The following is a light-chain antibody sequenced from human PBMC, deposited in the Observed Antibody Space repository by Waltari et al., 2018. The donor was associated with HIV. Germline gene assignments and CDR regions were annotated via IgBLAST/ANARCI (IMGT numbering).Light chain of an antibody. V-gene: IGLV3-1*01. CDR2: KDT. J-gene: IGLJ2*01. CDR1: KLGNEY. Sequence: SYELTQPPSMSVSPGQTANITCSGDKLGNEYACWYQQKAGQSPVLVIFKDTRRPSGIPERFSGSTSGNTATLTISGALPADEGDYYCQAWDNSVVVCGGGTRLTVL. CDR3: QAWDNSVVV.